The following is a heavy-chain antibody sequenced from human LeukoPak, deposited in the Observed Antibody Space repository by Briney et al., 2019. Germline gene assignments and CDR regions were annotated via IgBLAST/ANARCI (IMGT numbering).Heavy chain of an antibody. CDR3: ARPRTAGSGYDGFDI. J-gene: IGHJ3*02. Sequence: GESLKISCKGSGYSFTTYWIGWVRQMPGKGLEWMGIIYPSDSNTRYSPSFQGQVSFSADKSINTAYLQWSSLKASDTAMYYCARPRTAGSGYDGFDIWGQGTAVTVSS. V-gene: IGHV5-51*01. CDR2: IYPSDSNT. CDR1: GYSFTTYW. D-gene: IGHD3-10*01.